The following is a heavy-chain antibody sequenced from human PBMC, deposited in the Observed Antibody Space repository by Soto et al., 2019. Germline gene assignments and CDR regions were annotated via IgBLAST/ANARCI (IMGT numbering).Heavy chain of an antibody. V-gene: IGHV3-23*01. CDR2: ITGNGDDS. Sequence: EAQLLESGGGLVRPGGSLRLSCAASGFTFSSYGMTWVRQAQGKGLEWVSSITGNGDDSHYADSVTGRFTISRDNARSTLYLEMNSLRVEDTAVYYCARDLYCRGPSCYSNALDVWGQGTVVTFSS. CDR3: ARDLYCRGPSCYSNALDV. CDR1: GFTFSSYG. D-gene: IGHD2-15*01. J-gene: IGHJ3*01.